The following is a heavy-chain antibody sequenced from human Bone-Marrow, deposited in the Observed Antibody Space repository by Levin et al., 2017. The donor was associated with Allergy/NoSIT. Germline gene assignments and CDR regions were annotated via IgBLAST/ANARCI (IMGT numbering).Heavy chain of an antibody. J-gene: IGHJ3*02. CDR3: AGKSPWFRGGAFDI. Sequence: PGGSLRLSCAASGFTFSSYAMHWVRQAPGKGLEWVAVISYDGSNKYYADSVKGRFTISRDNSKNTLYLQMNSLRAEDTAVYYCAGKSPWFRGGAFDIWGQGTMVTVSS. D-gene: IGHD3-10*01. V-gene: IGHV3-30-3*01. CDR2: ISYDGSNK. CDR1: GFTFSSYA.